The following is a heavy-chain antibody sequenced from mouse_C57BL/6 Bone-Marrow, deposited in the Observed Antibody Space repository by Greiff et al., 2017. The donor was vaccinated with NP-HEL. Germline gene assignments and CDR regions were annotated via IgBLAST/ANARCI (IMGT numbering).Heavy chain of an antibody. D-gene: IGHD2-2*01. V-gene: IGHV14-4*01. CDR1: GFNIKDDY. CDR3: TTGGYDP. J-gene: IGHJ2*01. CDR2: IDPENGDT. Sequence: VQLQQSGAELVRPGASVKLSCTASGFNIKDDYMHWVKQRPEQGLEWIGWIDPENGDTEYASKFQGKATITADTSSNTAYLQLCSLTSEDTAVYYCTTGGYDPWGQGTTLTVSS.